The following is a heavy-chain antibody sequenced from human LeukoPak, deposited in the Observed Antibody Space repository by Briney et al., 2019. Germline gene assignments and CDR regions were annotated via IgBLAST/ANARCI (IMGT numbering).Heavy chain of an antibody. CDR1: GGSISSSNW. V-gene: IGHV4-4*02. CDR3: AREAPGPYYYGSGSYYIDY. D-gene: IGHD3-10*01. CDR2: IYHSGST. Sequence: PSETLSLTCAVSGGSISSSNWWSWVRQPPGKGLEWIGEIYHSGSTNYNPSLKSRVTISVDKSKNQFSLKLSSVTAADTAVYYCAREAPGPYYYGSGSYYIDYWGQGTLVTVSS. J-gene: IGHJ4*02.